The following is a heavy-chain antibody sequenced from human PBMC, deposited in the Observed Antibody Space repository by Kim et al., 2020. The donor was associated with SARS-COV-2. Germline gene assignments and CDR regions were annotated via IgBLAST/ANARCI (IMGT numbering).Heavy chain of an antibody. J-gene: IGHJ6*02. CDR3: ARAILTGYPYYYYGMDV. V-gene: IGHV3-64*04. Sequence: VTGRLTIPRDNSQNTLYLQMNSLRAEDTAVYYCARAILTGYPYYYYGMDVWGQGTTVTVSS. D-gene: IGHD3-9*01.